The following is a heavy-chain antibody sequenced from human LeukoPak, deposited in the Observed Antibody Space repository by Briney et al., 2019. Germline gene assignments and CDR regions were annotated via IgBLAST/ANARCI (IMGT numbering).Heavy chain of an antibody. V-gene: IGHV1-2*02. D-gene: IGHD1-26*01. Sequence: ASVKVSCKASGYTFTGYYMHWVRQAPGRGLEGMGWIHPNSGGTNYEQEFQGRVTITRATSISKAYTELSRLRSDDTGVYSCARVPGGSGSYAIDAFDTWGQGTMVTASS. J-gene: IGHJ3*02. CDR3: ARVPGGSGSYAIDAFDT. CDR2: IHPNSGGT. CDR1: GYTFTGYY.